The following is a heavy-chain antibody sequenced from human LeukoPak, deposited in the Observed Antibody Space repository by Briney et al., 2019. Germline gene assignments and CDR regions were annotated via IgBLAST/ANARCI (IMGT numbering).Heavy chain of an antibody. Sequence: GGSMRLACAASGFIFSSYAMSWVRQAPGKGLEWVSAISGSGGSTYYADSVKGRFTISRDNSKNTLYLQMNSLRAEDTAVYYCAKESGYSGSSGWYYFDYWGQGTLVTVSS. J-gene: IGHJ4*02. CDR1: GFIFSSYA. CDR2: ISGSGGST. D-gene: IGHD6-19*01. V-gene: IGHV3-23*01. CDR3: AKESGYSGSSGWYYFDY.